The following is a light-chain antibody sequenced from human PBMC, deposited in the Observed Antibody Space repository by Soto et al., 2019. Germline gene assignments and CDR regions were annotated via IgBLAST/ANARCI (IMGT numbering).Light chain of an antibody. CDR1: ERVSTN. V-gene: IGKV3-11*01. CDR3: QQRSNWAT. J-gene: IGKJ3*01. CDR2: DAS. Sequence: DIVMTQSPLTLSVSPGESATLSCRASERVSTNLAWYQQTPGQAPRLLIYDASNRATGIPARFSGSGSVTDFTLTISSLEPEDFAVYYCQQRSNWATFGPGTKVDIK.